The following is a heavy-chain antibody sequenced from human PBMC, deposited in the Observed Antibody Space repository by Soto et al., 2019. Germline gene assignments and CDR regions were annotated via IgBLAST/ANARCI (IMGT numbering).Heavy chain of an antibody. CDR2: IAYDGSYQ. Sequence: QVQPVESGGGVVQPGRCLRLSCSASGFTFSSYGMHWVRQAPGKGLEWVAVIAYDGSYQHYIDSVKGRFAISRDNSKNTLYLQMNSLRAEDTAVYYCATELPYGDCRFDYWGQGTLVTVSS. V-gene: IGHV3-33*05. CDR3: ATELPYGDCRFDY. D-gene: IGHD4-17*01. J-gene: IGHJ4*02. CDR1: GFTFSSYG.